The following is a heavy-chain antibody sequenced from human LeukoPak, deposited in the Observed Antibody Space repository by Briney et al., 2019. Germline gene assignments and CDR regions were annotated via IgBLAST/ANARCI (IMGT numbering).Heavy chain of an antibody. CDR1: GDSISSYY. CDR3: AGRRAYYMDV. Sequence: SETLSHTCTVSGDSISSYYWSWIRQPPGKGLEWIGYTYYNESTNYNPSLKSRLTISVDTSKNQFSLKLSSVTAADTAVYYCAGRRAYYMDVWGKGTTVTVSS. CDR2: TYYNEST. J-gene: IGHJ6*03. V-gene: IGHV4-59*08.